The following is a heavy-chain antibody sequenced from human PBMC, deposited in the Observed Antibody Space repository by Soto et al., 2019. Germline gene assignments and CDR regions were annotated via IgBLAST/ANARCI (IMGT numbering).Heavy chain of an antibody. CDR1: GFTFTSYG. CDR3: ARDVGLDSDDFFAY. D-gene: IGHD3-9*01. CDR2: IRGDGGQT. V-gene: IGHV3-23*01. J-gene: IGHJ4*02. Sequence: GSLRLSCTASGFTFTSYGMGWVRQAPGQGLQWVSTIRGDGGQTHYTDSVKGRFSISRDNSKNTVYLQMDSLRAEDKAMYFCARDVGLDSDDFFAYWGQGTQVTVSS.